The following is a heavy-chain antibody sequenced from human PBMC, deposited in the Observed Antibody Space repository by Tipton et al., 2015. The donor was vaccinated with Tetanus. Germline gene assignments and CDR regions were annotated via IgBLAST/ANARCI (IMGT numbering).Heavy chain of an antibody. V-gene: IGHV5-51*01. CDR1: GYGFATYW. CDR2: IYPGDSET. D-gene: IGHD3-10*01. Sequence: QLVQSGAEVKKPGESLKISCKCSGYGFATYWIAWVRQMPGKGLEWMGIIYPGDSETRYSPSFQGHVTMSADKSVNTAYLQWTSLKPSDTAIYFCARLPKHYSASGSTWGQGTLVTVSS. J-gene: IGHJ5*02. CDR3: ARLPKHYSASGST.